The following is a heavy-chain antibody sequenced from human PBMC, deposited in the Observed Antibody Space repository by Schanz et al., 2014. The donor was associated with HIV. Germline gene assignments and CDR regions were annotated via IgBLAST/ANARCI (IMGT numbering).Heavy chain of an antibody. D-gene: IGHD4-4*01. CDR1: GFTFSSYG. V-gene: IGHV3-30*03. CDR2: ISHDGINK. J-gene: IGHJ6*02. Sequence: QVQLVESGGGVVQPGRSLRLSCAASGFTFSSYGFHWVRQAPGKGLEWVAVISHDGINKYYEDSVRGRFTIFRDNSKNTLYLQMDSLRAEDTAVYYCARVEGPPTFYYYYYGSDVWGQGTAVTVSS. CDR3: ARVEGPPTFYYYYYGSDV.